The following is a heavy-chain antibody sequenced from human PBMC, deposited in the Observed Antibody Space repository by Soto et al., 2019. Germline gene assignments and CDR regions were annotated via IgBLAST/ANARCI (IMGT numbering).Heavy chain of an antibody. CDR3: VNERHDAFDI. Sequence: SETLSLTCTVSGGSISSYYWSWIRQPPGKGLEWIGYIYYSGSTNYNPSIKSRVTISVDTSKNQFSMKLSSVTAADTAVYYCVNERHDAFDIWGQGTMVTVSS. V-gene: IGHV4-59*08. J-gene: IGHJ3*02. CDR1: GGSISSYY. D-gene: IGHD1-1*01. CDR2: IYYSGST.